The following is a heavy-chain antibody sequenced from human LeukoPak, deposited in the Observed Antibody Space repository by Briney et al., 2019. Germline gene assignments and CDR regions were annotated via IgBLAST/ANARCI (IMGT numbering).Heavy chain of an antibody. CDR3: ARHGPLTGIDPDY. V-gene: IGHV5-51*01. Sequence: GESLKISCKGSGYSFTSYWIGWVRQMPGKGLEWMGIIYPGDSDTRYSPSFQGQVTISADKSIITAYLQWSSLKASDTAMYYCARHGPLTGIDPDYWGKGTLVTVSS. CDR1: GYSFTSYW. D-gene: IGHD1-20*01. CDR2: IYPGDSDT. J-gene: IGHJ4*02.